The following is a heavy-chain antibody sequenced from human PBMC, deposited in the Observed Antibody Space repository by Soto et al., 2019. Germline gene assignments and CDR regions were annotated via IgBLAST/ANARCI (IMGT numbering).Heavy chain of an antibody. J-gene: IGHJ4*02. V-gene: IGHV3-23*01. CDR3: AKMLTMVRGVTGLRDFDF. Sequence: EVQLLEAGGNLIQPGGSLRLSCAASGFTFSSYAMSWVRQDPGQGLEWLSAISGPGATIYYADSVKGRFTISRDNSKNTLYLQMNSLTAEDTAVYYCAKMLTMVRGVTGLRDFDFWGQGTLVTVSS. D-gene: IGHD3-10*01. CDR1: GFTFSSYA. CDR2: ISGPGATI.